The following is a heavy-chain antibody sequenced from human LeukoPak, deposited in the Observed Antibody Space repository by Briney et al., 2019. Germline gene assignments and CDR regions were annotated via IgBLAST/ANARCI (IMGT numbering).Heavy chain of an antibody. V-gene: IGHV3-30*02. Sequence: GGSLRLSCAASGFTFSSYGMHWVRQAPGKGLEWVAFIRYDGSNKYYADSVKGRFTISRDNSKNTLYLQMNSLRAEDTAVYYCAREARGYSYGYVEYYYYYMDVWGKGTTVTVSS. J-gene: IGHJ6*03. D-gene: IGHD5-18*01. CDR3: AREARGYSYGYVEYYYYYMDV. CDR2: IRYDGSNK. CDR1: GFTFSSYG.